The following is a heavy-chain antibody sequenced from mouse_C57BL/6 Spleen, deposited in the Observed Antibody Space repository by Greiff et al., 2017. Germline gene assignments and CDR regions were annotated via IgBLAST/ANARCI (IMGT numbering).Heavy chain of an antibody. D-gene: IGHD2-3*01. CDR2: IDPSDSYT. J-gene: IGHJ2*01. CDR1: GYTFTSYW. V-gene: IGHV1-69*01. CDR3: ARFFYDGLDY. Sequence: VQLQQPGAELVMPGASVKLSCKASGYTFTSYWMHWVKQRPGQGLEWIGEIDPSDSYTNYNQKFKGKSTLTVDKSSSTAYMQLSSLTSEDSAVYYCARFFYDGLDYWGQGTTLTVSS.